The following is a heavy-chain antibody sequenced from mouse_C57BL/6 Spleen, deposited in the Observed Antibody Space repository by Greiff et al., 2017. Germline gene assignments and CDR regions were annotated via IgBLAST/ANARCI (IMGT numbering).Heavy chain of an antibody. V-gene: IGHV1-72*01. CDR2: IDPNSGGT. J-gene: IGHJ3*01. Sequence: QVQLQQPGAELVQPGASVKLSCKASGYTFTSYWMHWVKQRPGRGLEWIGRIDPNSGGTKYNEKFKSKATMTVDQPSSTADMQLSILTSEESAVYYCAKELFYDYESSLFAYWGQGTLVTVSA. D-gene: IGHD2-4*01. CDR3: AKELFYDYESSLFAY. CDR1: GYTFTSYW.